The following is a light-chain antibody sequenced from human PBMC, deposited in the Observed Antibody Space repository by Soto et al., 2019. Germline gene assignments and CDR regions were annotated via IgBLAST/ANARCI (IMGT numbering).Light chain of an antibody. J-gene: IGKJ4*01. V-gene: IGKV3D-15*01. CDR3: QQYNNWPLT. CDR2: GAS. CDR1: QSVSSN. Sequence: EIVMTQYPATLSVSPGERATLSCRASQSVSSNLAWYQQKPGQAPRLLIYGASTRATGIPARCSGSGSGTEFTLTISSLQSEDFAVYYCQQYNNWPLTFGGGTKVEIK.